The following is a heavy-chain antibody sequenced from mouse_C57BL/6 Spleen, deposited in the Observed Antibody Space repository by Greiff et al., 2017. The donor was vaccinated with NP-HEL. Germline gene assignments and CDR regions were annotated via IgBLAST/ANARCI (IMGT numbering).Heavy chain of an antibody. CDR1: GYTFTSYW. V-gene: IGHV1-50*01. D-gene: IGHD2-4*01. J-gene: IGHJ2*01. CDR3: ASFYYDYYDY. CDR2: IDPSDSYP. Sequence: QVQLQQPGAELVKPGASVKLSCKASGYTFTSYWMQWVKQRPGPGLEWIGEIDPSDSYPNYNQKFKGKATLTVDTSSSTAYMQLSSLTSEDSAVYYCASFYYDYYDYGGQGTTLTVSS.